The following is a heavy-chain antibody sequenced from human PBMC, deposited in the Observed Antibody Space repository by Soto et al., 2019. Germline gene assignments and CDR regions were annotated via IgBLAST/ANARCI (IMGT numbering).Heavy chain of an antibody. J-gene: IGHJ5*02. D-gene: IGHD2-15*01. CDR2: ISAYNGDT. V-gene: IGHV1-18*01. Sequence: QVHVVQSGAEVKKPGASVKVSCKTSGYTFSNYGIAWVRQAPGQGLEWMGWISAYNGDTNYAQKFQGRVTMTTETSTSTAYRELRSLRTDDTALYYCARAVAVIASTPPLQHNWFDPWGQGTLVTVSS. CDR3: ARAVAVIASTPPLQHNWFDP. CDR1: GYTFSNYG.